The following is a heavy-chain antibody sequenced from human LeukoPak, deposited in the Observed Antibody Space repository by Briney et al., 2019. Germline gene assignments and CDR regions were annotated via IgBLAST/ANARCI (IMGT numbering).Heavy chain of an antibody. D-gene: IGHD2-2*01. V-gene: IGHV3-30*02. CDR1: GFTFSSYG. J-gene: IGHJ4*02. Sequence: GGSLRLSCAASGFTFSSYGMHWVRQAPGKGLERVAVIWYGGSNKYYADSVKGRFTISRDNSKNTLYLQMNSLRAEDTAVYYCAKESVPAARGYFDYWGQGTLVTVSS. CDR2: IWYGGSNK. CDR3: AKESVPAARGYFDY.